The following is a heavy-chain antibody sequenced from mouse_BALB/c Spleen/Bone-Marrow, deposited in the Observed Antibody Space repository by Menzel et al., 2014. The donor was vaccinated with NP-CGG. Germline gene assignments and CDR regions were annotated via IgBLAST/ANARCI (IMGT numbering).Heavy chain of an antibody. V-gene: IGHV1-37*01. D-gene: IGHD2-14*01. CDR3: GTGGGNYGMDY. CDR1: GYSFTGNF. Sequence: EVQLQQSGPELVKPGASVKISCKASGYSFTGNFMNWVKQSHGKSLEWIGRINPYNGDTFYNQKFKGKATLTADKSSATAHMELLSLTSEGSAVYYCGTGGGNYGMDYWGQGTAVTVSS. J-gene: IGHJ4*01. CDR2: INPYNGDT.